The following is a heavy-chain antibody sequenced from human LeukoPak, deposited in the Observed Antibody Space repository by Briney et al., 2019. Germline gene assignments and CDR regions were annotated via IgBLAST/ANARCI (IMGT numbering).Heavy chain of an antibody. CDR1: GFSFTDYA. Sequence: GGSLRLSCAASGFSFTDYAMSWVRQAPGKGLEWVSVIYSGGSTYYADSVKGRFTISRDNSKNTLYLQMNSLRAEDTAVYYCASSQGGRGNAFDIWGQGTMVTVSS. J-gene: IGHJ3*02. CDR2: IYSGGST. CDR3: ASSQGGRGNAFDI. D-gene: IGHD3-16*01. V-gene: IGHV3-23*03.